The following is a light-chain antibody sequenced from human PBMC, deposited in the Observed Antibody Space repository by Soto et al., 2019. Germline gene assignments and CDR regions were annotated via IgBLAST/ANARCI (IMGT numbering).Light chain of an antibody. CDR1: QSISRW. V-gene: IGKV1-39*01. CDR3: QKSYSSPPT. CDR2: AES. J-gene: IGKJ1*01. Sequence: DIQMTQSPSTLSGSVGDRVTITCQASQSISRWLAWYQQKTGKAPKIMIFAESSLQSGVPSRFSGSRSGPDLTLTISSLQPEDFATYYCQKSYSSPPTCGQGTKVDI.